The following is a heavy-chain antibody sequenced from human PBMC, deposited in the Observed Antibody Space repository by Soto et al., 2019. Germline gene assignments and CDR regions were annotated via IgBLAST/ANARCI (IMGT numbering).Heavy chain of an antibody. J-gene: IGHJ4*02. D-gene: IGHD3-22*01. V-gene: IGHV4-4*02. CDR3: ARVETYYYDSSGYHSTFFFDY. CDR2: IHQSGTTT. CDR1: GCSTDTSNW. Sequence: SETLSLTCGVSGCSTDTSNWWSWVRQPPGKGLEWIGEIHQSGTTTNYNPSLKSRVTISVDKPRNQFSLKLRSVTAADTAVYYCARVETYYYDSSGYHSTFFFDYWGRGTLVTVSS.